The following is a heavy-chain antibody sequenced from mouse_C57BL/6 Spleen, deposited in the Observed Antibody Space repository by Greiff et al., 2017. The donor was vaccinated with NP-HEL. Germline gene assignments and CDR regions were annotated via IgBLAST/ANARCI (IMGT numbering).Heavy chain of an antibody. CDR3: ARERVWLRHDAMDY. V-gene: IGHV1-19*01. Sequence: EVQLQESGPVLVKPGASVKMSCKASGYTFTDYYMNWVKQSHGKSLEWIGVINPYNGGTSYNQKFKGKATLTVDKSSSTAYMELNSLTSEDSAVYYCARERVWLRHDAMDYWGQGTSVTVSS. J-gene: IGHJ4*01. D-gene: IGHD2-2*01. CDR2: INPYNGGT. CDR1: GYTFTDYY.